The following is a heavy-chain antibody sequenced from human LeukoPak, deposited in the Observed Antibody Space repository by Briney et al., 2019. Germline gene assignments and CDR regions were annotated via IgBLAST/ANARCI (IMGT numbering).Heavy chain of an antibody. D-gene: IGHD3-22*01. J-gene: IGHJ4*02. CDR3: ARDWDSSGYYKAAFDY. CDR1: GYTFTSYG. CDR2: ISAYNGNT. V-gene: IGHV1-18*01. Sequence: ASVKVSCKASGYTFTSYGIIWVRKAPGQGLGWMGWISAYNGNTNYAQKLQGRVNMTTDTSTSTAYMELRSLRSDDTAVYYCARDWDSSGYYKAAFDYWGQGTLVTVSS.